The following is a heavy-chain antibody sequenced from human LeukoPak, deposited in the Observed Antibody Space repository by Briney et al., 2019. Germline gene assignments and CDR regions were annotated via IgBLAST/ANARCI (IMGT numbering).Heavy chain of an antibody. CDR3: ARGQAYYLTGNWFDA. V-gene: IGHV3-48*03. CDR2: ISSSGSTI. CDR1: GFTFSSYE. J-gene: IGHJ5*02. D-gene: IGHD3-10*01. Sequence: PGGSLRLSCAASGFTFSSYEMNWVRQAPGKGLEWVSYISSSGSTIYYSDSVKGRFTISRDNAKNSLYLQMNSLRAEDTAVYYCARGQAYYLTGNWFDAWGQGTLVTVSS.